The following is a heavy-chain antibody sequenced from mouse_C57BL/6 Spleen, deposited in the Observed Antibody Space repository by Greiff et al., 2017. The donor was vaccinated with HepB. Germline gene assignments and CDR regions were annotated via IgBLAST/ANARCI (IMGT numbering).Heavy chain of an antibody. V-gene: IGHV1-64*01. CDR2: IHPNSGST. D-gene: IGHD2-4*01. CDR3: ARERVYDYEFAY. Sequence: QVQLQQPGAELVKPGASVKLSCKASGYTFTSYWMHWVKQRPGQGLEWIGMIHPNSGSTNYNEKFKSKATLTVDKSSSTAYMQLSSLTSEDSAVYYCARERVYDYEFAYWGQGTLVTVSA. J-gene: IGHJ3*01. CDR1: GYTFTSYW.